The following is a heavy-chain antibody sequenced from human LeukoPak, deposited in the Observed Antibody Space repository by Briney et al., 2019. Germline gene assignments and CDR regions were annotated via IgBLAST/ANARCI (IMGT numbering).Heavy chain of an antibody. D-gene: IGHD3-3*01. CDR2: INPNSGGT. CDR3: ARNEYPPPITISGD. CDR1: GYTFTGYY. J-gene: IGHJ4*02. V-gene: IGHV1-2*02. Sequence: RGASVKVSCKASGYTFTGYYMHWVRQAPGQGLEWMGWINPNSGGTNYAQKFQGRVTMTRDTSISTAYMELSRLRSDDTAAYYCARNEYPPPITISGDWGQGTLVTVSS.